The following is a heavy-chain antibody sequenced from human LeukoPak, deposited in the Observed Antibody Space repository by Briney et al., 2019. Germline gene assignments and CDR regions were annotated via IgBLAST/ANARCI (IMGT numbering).Heavy chain of an antibody. CDR3: ARETKDYGDFLDY. D-gene: IGHD4-17*01. J-gene: IGHJ4*02. Sequence: PGGSLRLSCAASEFTFSYYNMHWVRQAPGKGLEWVSVIGTDGSNIYYADSVQGRFTISRDNSKDTLYLQMNSLRAEATTVYYCARETKDYGDFLDYWGQGTMVTVSS. CDR1: EFTFSYYN. CDR2: IGTDGSNI. V-gene: IGHV3-33*01.